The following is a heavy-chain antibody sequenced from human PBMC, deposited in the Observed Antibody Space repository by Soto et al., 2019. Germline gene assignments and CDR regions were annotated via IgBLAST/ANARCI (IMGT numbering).Heavy chain of an antibody. CDR1: GDSVSSGTAT. J-gene: IGHJ3*02. CDR2: TYYRSKWYN. D-gene: IGHD3-22*01. CDR3: ARDQSYDSSGYYPDAFDI. Sequence: SQTLSLTCAISGDSVSSGTATWSWIRQSPSRGLEWLGRTYYRSKWYNDYAVSVRGRIVITPDTSKNQLSLQVNSVTPEDTAIYFCARDQSYDSSGYYPDAFDIWGQGTMVTVSS. V-gene: IGHV6-1*01.